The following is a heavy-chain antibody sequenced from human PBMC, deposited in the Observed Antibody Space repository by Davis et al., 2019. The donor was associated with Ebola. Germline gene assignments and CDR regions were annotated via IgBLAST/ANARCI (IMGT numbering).Heavy chain of an antibody. CDR3: ARRKDIVVVPAARDWYFDL. V-gene: IGHV1-69*13. CDR1: GGTFSSYA. Sequence: SVTVSCKASGGTFSSYAISWVRQAPGQGLEWMGGIIPIFGTANYAQKFQGRVTITADESTSTAYMELSSLRSEDTAVYYCARRKDIVVVPAARDWYFDLWGRGTLVTVSS. J-gene: IGHJ2*01. D-gene: IGHD2-2*01. CDR2: IIPIFGTA.